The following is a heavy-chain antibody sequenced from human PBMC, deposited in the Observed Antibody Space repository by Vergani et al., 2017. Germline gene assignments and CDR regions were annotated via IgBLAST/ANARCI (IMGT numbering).Heavy chain of an antibody. Sequence: EVQLVESGGGLVPPGRSLRLSCAASGFSFGDYAMTWVRPAPGKGLEWVSAISGSGGSTYYADSVKGRFTISRDNSKNTLYLQMNSLRADDTAVYYCAKASSYYYYYYMDVWGKGTTVTVSS. J-gene: IGHJ6*03. CDR2: ISGSGGST. CDR3: AKASSYYYYYYMDV. CDR1: GFSFGDYA. V-gene: IGHV3-23*04.